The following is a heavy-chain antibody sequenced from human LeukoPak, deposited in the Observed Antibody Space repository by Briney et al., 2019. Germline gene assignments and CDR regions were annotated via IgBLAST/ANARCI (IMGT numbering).Heavy chain of an antibody. Sequence: SETLSLTCAVSGYSISSSNWWGWIRQPPGKGLEWIGYIYYSGSIYYNPSLKSRVTMSVDTSKNQFSLKLSSVTAVDTAVYYCARFWGGSRSYDAFDIWGQGTMVTVSS. J-gene: IGHJ3*02. CDR2: IYYSGSI. V-gene: IGHV4-28*05. CDR1: GYSISSSNW. CDR3: ARFWGGSRSYDAFDI. D-gene: IGHD3-10*01.